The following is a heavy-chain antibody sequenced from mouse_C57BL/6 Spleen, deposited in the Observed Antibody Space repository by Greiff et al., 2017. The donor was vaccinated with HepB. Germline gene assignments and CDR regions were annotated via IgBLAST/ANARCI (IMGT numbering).Heavy chain of an antibody. V-gene: IGHV1-53*01. Sequence: QVQLKQPGTELVKPGASVKLSCKASGYTFTSYWMHWVKQRPGQGLEWIGNINPSNGGTNYNEKFKSKATLTVDKSSSTAYMQLSSLTSEDSAVYYCATHYYGSSRYYAMDYWGQGTSVTVSS. CDR1: GYTFTSYW. J-gene: IGHJ4*01. CDR3: ATHYYGSSRYYAMDY. D-gene: IGHD1-1*01. CDR2: INPSNGGT.